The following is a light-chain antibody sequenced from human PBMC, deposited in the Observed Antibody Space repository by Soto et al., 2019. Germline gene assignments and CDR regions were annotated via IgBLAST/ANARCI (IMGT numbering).Light chain of an antibody. CDR1: QSISSW. CDR3: PQYDSFSVS. Sequence: IQMTQSTSTLSASVGDRVTITGRASQSISSWLAWYPQKPGRAPKLRIYDSSSLESVVPSRFCGMVSWTEFPLTISPMQPDDCATYYCPQYDSFSVSFGQGTRLEI. CDR2: DSS. V-gene: IGKV1-5*01. J-gene: IGKJ5*01.